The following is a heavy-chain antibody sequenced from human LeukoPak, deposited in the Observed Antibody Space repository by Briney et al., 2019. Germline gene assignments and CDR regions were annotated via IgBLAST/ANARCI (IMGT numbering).Heavy chain of an antibody. V-gene: IGHV4-38-2*02. Sequence: SETLSLTCTVSGYSISSGYYWGWIRQPPGKGLEWIGSIYHSGSTYYNPSLKSRVTISVDTSKNQFSLKLSSVTAADTAVYHCARTVSRGEYCSGGSCYSAGYFDLWGRGTLVTVSS. CDR1: GYSISSGYY. J-gene: IGHJ2*01. D-gene: IGHD2-15*01. CDR3: ARTVSRGEYCSGGSCYSAGYFDL. CDR2: IYHSGST.